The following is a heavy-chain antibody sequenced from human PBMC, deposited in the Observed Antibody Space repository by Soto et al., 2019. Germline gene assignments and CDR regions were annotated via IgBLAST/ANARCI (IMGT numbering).Heavy chain of an antibody. CDR2: IIPIFGTA. D-gene: IGHD3-16*01. CDR3: ARERGGWFDP. CDR1: GGTFSSYA. J-gene: IGHJ5*02. Sequence: SVKVSCKASGGTFSSYAISWVRQAPGQGLEWMGGIIPIFGTANYAQKFQGRVTMTRNTSISTAYMELSSLRSEDTAVYYCARERGGWFDPWGQGTLVTVSS. V-gene: IGHV1-69*05.